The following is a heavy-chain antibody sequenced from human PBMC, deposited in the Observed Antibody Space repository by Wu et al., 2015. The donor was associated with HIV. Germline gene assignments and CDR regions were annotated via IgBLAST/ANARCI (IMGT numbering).Heavy chain of an antibody. V-gene: IGHV1-18*04. Sequence: QVQLVQSGHDVKKPGASVKVACKASGFIFTDYGINWVRQAPGQGLEWMGWISAQNGNIKYGQKFQGRVTMTTDTSSSTAYIELRSLRSDDTAVYFCARGHYYDSSSSPMYWGLGTLVTVSS. J-gene: IGHJ4*02. D-gene: IGHD3-22*01. CDR3: ARGHYYDSSSSPMY. CDR1: GFIFTDYG. CDR2: ISAQNGNI.